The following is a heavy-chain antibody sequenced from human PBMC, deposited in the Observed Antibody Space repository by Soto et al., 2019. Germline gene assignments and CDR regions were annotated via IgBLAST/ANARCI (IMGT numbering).Heavy chain of an antibody. CDR3: AKAYSNSWPNDWFDP. V-gene: IGHV3-23*01. CDR1: GFTFSSYA. Sequence: EVQLLESGGGWLQPGGSLRLSCAASGFTFSSYAMNWVRQAPGKGLEWVSGITGSGAGSYYSDSVKGRFTISRDNSKKTLYLQMLSLRAEDTAVYYCAKAYSNSWPNDWFDPWGQGTLVTVSS. J-gene: IGHJ5*02. CDR2: ITGSGAGS. D-gene: IGHD6-13*01.